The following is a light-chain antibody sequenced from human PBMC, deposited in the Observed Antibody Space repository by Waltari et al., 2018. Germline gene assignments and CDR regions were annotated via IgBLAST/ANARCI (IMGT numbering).Light chain of an antibody. CDR3: MQGIEIVPA. V-gene: IGKV2-30*02. J-gene: IGKJ1*01. Sequence: DIVMTQCPLPLPITPGPQASMTSRASQSLLHSNGNTYLSWFLQKPGQPPRRPIDKVSKRDSGVPDRFSGSGGGTEFTLRVSKVEAEDVGMYYCMQGIEIVPAFGPGTRVDVK. CDR2: KVS. CDR1: QSLLHSNGNTY.